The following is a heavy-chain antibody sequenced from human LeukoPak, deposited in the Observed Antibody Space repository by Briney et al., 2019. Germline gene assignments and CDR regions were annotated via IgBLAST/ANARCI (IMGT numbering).Heavy chain of an antibody. V-gene: IGHV3-49*04. CDR3: TRDQTDTAMTKGKTYYYYYYMDV. CDR1: GFTLSGYS. CDR2: IRSKAYGGTT. Sequence: GGSLRLSCAASGFTLSGYSMSWVRQAPGKGLEWVGFIRSKAYGGTTEYAASVKGRFTISRDDSKSIAYLQMNSLKTEDTAVYYCTRDQTDTAMTKGKTYYYYYYMDVWGKGTTVTVSS. D-gene: IGHD5-18*01. J-gene: IGHJ6*03.